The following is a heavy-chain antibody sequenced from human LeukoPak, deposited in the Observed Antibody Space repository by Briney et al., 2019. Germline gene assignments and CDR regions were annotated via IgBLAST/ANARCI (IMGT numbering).Heavy chain of an antibody. Sequence: PSETLSLTCTVSGGSISSYYWSWIRQPAGKGLEGIGRIYTSGSTNYNPSLKCRVTMSVDTSKNQFSLKLSSVTAADTAVYYRARFGPYFDEYGMDVWGQGTTVTVSS. CDR1: GGSISSYY. V-gene: IGHV4-4*07. CDR3: ARFGPYFDEYGMDV. D-gene: IGHD3-9*01. J-gene: IGHJ6*02. CDR2: IYTSGST.